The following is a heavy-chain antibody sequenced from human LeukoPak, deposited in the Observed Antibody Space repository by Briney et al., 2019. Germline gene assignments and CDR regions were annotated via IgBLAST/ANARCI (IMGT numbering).Heavy chain of an antibody. CDR1: GGSISSTNYY. J-gene: IGHJ4*01. D-gene: IGHD5-18*01. V-gene: IGHV4-39*01. Sequence: SETLSLTCTVSGGSISSTNYYWGWVRQPPGKGLEWIGTIYYNERTYYNPSLKSRVAISVDTSKNQFSLNLSSVTAADTAVYYCAMDTTVVERFDYWDQGTLVTVSS. CDR3: AMDTTVVERFDY. CDR2: IYYNERT.